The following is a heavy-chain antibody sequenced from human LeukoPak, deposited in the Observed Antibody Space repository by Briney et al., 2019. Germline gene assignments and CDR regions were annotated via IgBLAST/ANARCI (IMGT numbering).Heavy chain of an antibody. J-gene: IGHJ4*02. CDR2: ISYDGSNK. Sequence: GGSLRLSCAASGFTFISYGMHWVRQAPGKGLEWVAVISYDGSNKYYADSVKGRFTISRDNSKNTLYLQMNSLRAEDTAVYYCAKERGGYDASFDYWGQGTLVTVSS. CDR1: GFTFISYG. V-gene: IGHV3-30*18. CDR3: AKERGGYDASFDY. D-gene: IGHD3-10*01.